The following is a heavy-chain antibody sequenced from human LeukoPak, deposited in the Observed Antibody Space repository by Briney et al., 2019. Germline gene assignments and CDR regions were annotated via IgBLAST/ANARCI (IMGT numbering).Heavy chain of an antibody. D-gene: IGHD5-18*01. CDR1: GFTFSSYW. J-gene: IGHJ4*02. V-gene: IGHV3-74*01. CDR3: ARDHFNVDTAMVTEPYVDY. Sequence: GGSLRLSCAASGFTFSSYWMHWVRQAPGKGLVWVSRINSDGSSTSYADSVKGRFTISRDNAKNTLYLQMNSLRAEDTAVYYCARDHFNVDTAMVTEPYVDYWGQGTLVTVSS. CDR2: INSDGSST.